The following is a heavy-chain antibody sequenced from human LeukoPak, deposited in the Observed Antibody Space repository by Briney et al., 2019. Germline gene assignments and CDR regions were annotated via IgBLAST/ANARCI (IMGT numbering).Heavy chain of an antibody. CDR2: TYYRPKFNT. Sequence: SQTLSHTCAISGDSLSNNTGSSNCIRQSPSRGLESLGRTYYRPKFNTDYAVTVKSRITINSDTSKNQFSLQLNSVSPEDTGVYYCARGSHSSFDYWGQGTLVTVSS. D-gene: IGHD3-10*01. CDR1: GDSLSNNTGS. CDR3: ARGSHSSFDY. V-gene: IGHV6-1*01. J-gene: IGHJ4*02.